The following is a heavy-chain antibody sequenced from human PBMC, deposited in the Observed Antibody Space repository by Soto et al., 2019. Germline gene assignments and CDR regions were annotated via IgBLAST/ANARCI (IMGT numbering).Heavy chain of an antibody. CDR2: IQSGGPT. V-gene: IGHV3-66*01. D-gene: IGHD2-15*01. J-gene: IGHJ6*04. CDR1: GFTVSSKY. CDR3: ARDDVLCDGGRCYGVPLDV. Sequence: EVQLVESGGGLVQPGGSLRLSCAASGFTVSSKYMSWVRQAPGKGLEWVSLIQSGGPTYYADSVKGRFTISRDTSENTVHLQMDSLRAEDTAVYYCARDDVLCDGGRCYGVPLDVWCTGTTVTVSS.